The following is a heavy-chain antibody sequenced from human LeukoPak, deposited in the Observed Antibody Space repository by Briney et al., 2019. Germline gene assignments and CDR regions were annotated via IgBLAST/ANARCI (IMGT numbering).Heavy chain of an antibody. CDR1: GFSFSNFA. Sequence: PGGSLRLSCAASGFSFSNFAIQWVRQAPGKGLEWLAVISHDGGTKHYADSVKGRFTISRDNSNNSLSLQMNSLSAEDTAVYYCARARGRWHLLPLDFWGQGTLVTVSS. CDR3: ARARGRWHLLPLDF. D-gene: IGHD1-26*01. CDR2: ISHDGGTK. J-gene: IGHJ4*02. V-gene: IGHV3-30*04.